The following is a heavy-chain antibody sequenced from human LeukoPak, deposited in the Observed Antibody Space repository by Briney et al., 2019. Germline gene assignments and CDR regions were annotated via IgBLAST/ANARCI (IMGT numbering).Heavy chain of an antibody. V-gene: IGHV4-39*01. Sequence: PSETLSLTCIVSGGSISSSSFHWGWIRQPPGKGLEWIGTVFYSGSTYYNPSLESRITVSVDTSKNQFSLKLSSVTAADTAVYYCARGLFRSNDAFDIWGQGTMVTVSS. CDR3: ARGLFRSNDAFDI. D-gene: IGHD3-3*01. J-gene: IGHJ3*02. CDR2: VFYSGST. CDR1: GGSISSSSFH.